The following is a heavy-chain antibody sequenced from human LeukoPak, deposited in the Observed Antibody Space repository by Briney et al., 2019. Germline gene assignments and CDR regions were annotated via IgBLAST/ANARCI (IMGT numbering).Heavy chain of an antibody. D-gene: IGHD3-22*01. J-gene: IGHJ4*02. CDR2: INPNSGGT. CDR1: GYTFTGYY. Sequence: ASVKVSCKASGYTFTGYYMHWVRQAPGQGLEWMGWINPNSGGTSYSQKFQGRVTMTRDTSISTAYMELSRLRSDDTSVYYCARGPNYYDTSGFNFDNWGQGTLVTVSS. V-gene: IGHV1-2*02. CDR3: ARGPNYYDTSGFNFDN.